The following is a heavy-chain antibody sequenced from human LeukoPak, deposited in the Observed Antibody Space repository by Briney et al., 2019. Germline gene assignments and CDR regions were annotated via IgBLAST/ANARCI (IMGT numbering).Heavy chain of an antibody. Sequence: GGSLRLSCAASGFTFSSYSMNWVRQAPGKGLEWVANIKQDGSEKYYVDSVKGRFTISRDNAKNSLYLQMNSLRAEDTAVYYCAREGLAAAGTTLNWFDPWGQGTLVTVSS. J-gene: IGHJ5*02. CDR2: IKQDGSEK. V-gene: IGHV3-7*01. D-gene: IGHD6-13*01. CDR3: AREGLAAAGTTLNWFDP. CDR1: GFTFSSYS.